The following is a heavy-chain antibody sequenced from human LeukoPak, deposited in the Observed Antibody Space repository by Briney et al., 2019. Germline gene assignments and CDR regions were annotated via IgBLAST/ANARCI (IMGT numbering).Heavy chain of an antibody. V-gene: IGHV3-73*01. Sequence: PGGSLKLSCAASGFTFSGSAMHWVRQASGKGLEWVGRIRSKANSYATAYAASVKGRFTISGDDSKNTAYLQMNSLKTEDTAVYYCTREYDFWSGYRYYYYYYYMDVWGKGTTVTVSS. CDR3: TREYDFWSGYRYYYYYYYMDV. D-gene: IGHD3-3*01. CDR2: IRSKANSYAT. CDR1: GFTFSGSA. J-gene: IGHJ6*03.